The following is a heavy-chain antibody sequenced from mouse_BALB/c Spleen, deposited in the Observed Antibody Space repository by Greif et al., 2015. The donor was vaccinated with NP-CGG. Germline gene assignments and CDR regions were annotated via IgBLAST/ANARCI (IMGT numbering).Heavy chain of an antibody. CDR1: GFTFSSYG. CDR3: ARHALLPSQYWYFDV. CDR2: ISSGGSYT. J-gene: IGHJ1*01. Sequence: EVKLVESGGDLVKPGGSLKLSCAASGFTFSSYGMSWVRQTPDKRLEWVATISSGGSYTYYPDSVKGRFTISRDNAKNALYLQMSSLKSEDTAMYYCARHALLPSQYWYFDVWGAGTTVTVSS. V-gene: IGHV5-6*02.